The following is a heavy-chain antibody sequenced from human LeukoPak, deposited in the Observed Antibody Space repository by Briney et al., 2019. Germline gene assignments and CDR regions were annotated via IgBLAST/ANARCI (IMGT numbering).Heavy chain of an antibody. CDR1: GFSVSSGFY. D-gene: IGHD3-9*01. V-gene: IGHV4-38-2*01. J-gene: IGHJ4*02. CDR2: DYHSRNS. CDR3: ARVARYTDYLSSSGGLWEYNFDY. Sequence: SDTLSLTCAVSGFSVSSGFYWAWIRQSPGKGLEWIANDYHSRNSYTNPSLKSRLTISVDTSMNNFSLRLTSVTATDTAVYYCARVARYTDYLSSSGGLWEYNFDYWGQGTLVTVSS.